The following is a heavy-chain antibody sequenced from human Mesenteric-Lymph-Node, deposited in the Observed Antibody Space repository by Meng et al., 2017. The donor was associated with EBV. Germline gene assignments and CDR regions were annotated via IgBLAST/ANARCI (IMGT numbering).Heavy chain of an antibody. J-gene: IGHJ4*02. Sequence: QGPLVQAGAEVKRPGASVKVSCKASGYTFTSYGLSWVRQAPGQGLEWMGWISAYNGNTIHAQNLQGRLTMTTDASTSTAYMELRSLRSDDTAIYYCARDGSAYYGSGTFYRDYWGQGTLVTVSS. CDR3: ARDGSAYYGSGTFYRDY. CDR2: ISAYNGNT. D-gene: IGHD3-10*01. V-gene: IGHV1-18*01. CDR1: GYTFTSYG.